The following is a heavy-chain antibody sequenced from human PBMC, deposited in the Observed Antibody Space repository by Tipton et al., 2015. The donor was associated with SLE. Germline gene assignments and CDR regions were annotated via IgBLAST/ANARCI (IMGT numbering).Heavy chain of an antibody. Sequence: TLSLTCTVSGGSISSSSYSWGWIRQPPGKGLEWIGTIYFSGTSYYNPSLQSRVIISVDTSKNQFSLKLSSVTAADTAVYYYARLLGPQEGVQGVINEVDYWGQGTLVTVSS. J-gene: IGHJ4*02. CDR1: GGSISSSSYS. CDR3: ARLLGPQEGVQGVINEVDY. V-gene: IGHV4-39*07. D-gene: IGHD3-10*01. CDR2: IYFSGTS.